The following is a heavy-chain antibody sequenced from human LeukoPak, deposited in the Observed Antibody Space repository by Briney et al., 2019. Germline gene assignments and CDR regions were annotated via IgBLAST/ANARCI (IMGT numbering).Heavy chain of an antibody. Sequence: GGSLRLSCAASGFTFSSYAMSWVRQAPGKGLEWVSTISGSGGSTYYADSVKGRFTISRDNSKNTLYLQMNSLRAEDTAVYYCAREPYSSGWYYFDYWGQGTLVTVSS. CDR2: ISGSGGST. CDR1: GFTFSSYA. D-gene: IGHD6-19*01. V-gene: IGHV3-23*01. CDR3: AREPYSSGWYYFDY. J-gene: IGHJ4*02.